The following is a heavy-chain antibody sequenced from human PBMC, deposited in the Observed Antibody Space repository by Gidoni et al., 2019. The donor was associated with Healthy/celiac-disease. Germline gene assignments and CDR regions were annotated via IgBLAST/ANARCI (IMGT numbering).Heavy chain of an antibody. CDR3: ARGGYYDSSGVFDY. V-gene: IGHV4-59*01. D-gene: IGHD3-22*01. J-gene: IGHJ4*02. CDR1: GGSISSYY. CDR2: IYYSGST. Sequence: QVQLQESGPGLVKPSETLSLTCTVSGGSISSYYWSWIRQPPGKGLEWIGYIYYSGSTNYNPSLKSRVTISVDTSKNQFSLKLSSVTAADTAVYYCARGGYYDSSGVFDYWGQGTLVTVSS.